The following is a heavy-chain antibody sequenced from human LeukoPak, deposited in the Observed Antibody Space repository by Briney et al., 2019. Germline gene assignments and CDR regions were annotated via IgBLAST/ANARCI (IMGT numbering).Heavy chain of an antibody. J-gene: IGHJ4*02. D-gene: IGHD3-22*01. CDR1: GGSIRSGGYY. CDR2: IYYSGST. Sequence: SETLSLTCAGSGGSIRSGGYYWSWIRQHPGKGLEWIGYIYYSGSTYYNPSLKSRVTISVDTSRNQFSLKLSSVTAADTAVYYCARGPTPGVVVITGFDYWGQGTLVTVSS. V-gene: IGHV4-31*11. CDR3: ARGPTPGVVVITGFDY.